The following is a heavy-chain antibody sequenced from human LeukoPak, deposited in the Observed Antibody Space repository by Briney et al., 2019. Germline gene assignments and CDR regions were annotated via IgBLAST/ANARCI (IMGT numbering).Heavy chain of an antibody. CDR3: ARDRNTMVRGVIISVFDP. V-gene: IGHV4-59*01. J-gene: IGHJ5*02. CDR2: IYYSGST. Sequence: PSETLSLTCTVYGGSISSYYWSWIRQPPGKGLEWIGYIYYSGSTNYNPSLKSRVTISVDTSKNQFSLKLSSVTAADTAVYYCARDRNTMVRGVIISVFDPWGPGTLVTVSS. D-gene: IGHD3-10*01. CDR1: GGSISSYY.